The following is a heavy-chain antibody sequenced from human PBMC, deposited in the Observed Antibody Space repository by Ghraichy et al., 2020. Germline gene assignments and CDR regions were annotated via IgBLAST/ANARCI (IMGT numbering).Heavy chain of an antibody. D-gene: IGHD6-19*01. CDR1: GDSVSSNSAA. Sequence: SQTLSLTCAISGDSVSSNSAAWNWIRQSPSRGLEWLGRTYYRSKWYNDYAVSVKSRITINPDTSKNQFSLQLNSVTPEDTAVYYCARDESGWYSNRYWYFDLWGRGTLVTVSS. CDR2: TYYRSKWYN. V-gene: IGHV6-1*01. CDR3: ARDESGWYSNRYWYFDL. J-gene: IGHJ2*01.